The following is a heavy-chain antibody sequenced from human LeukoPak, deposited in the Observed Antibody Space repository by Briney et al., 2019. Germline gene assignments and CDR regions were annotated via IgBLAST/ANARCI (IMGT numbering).Heavy chain of an antibody. CDR2: IHSGGYT. J-gene: IGHJ3*02. V-gene: IGHV3-NL1*01. CDR1: GFTFSSYG. Sequence: GGSLRLSCAASGFTFSSYGMHWVRQAPGKGLEWVSVIHSGGYTYYADSVKGRFTISRDKSKNTLFLQMSSLRAGDSAVYYCARDGNDFGEPFDIWGQGTKVTVS. D-gene: IGHD4-17*01. CDR3: ARDGNDFGEPFDI.